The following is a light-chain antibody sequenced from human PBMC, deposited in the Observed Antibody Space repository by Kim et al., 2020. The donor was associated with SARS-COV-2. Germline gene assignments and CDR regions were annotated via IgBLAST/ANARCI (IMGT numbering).Light chain of an antibody. CDR3: QQSYSTPLIT. Sequence: SVGDRVTITCRASQSISSYLNGYQQKPGKAPKLLIYAASSLQSGVPSRFSGSGSGTDFTLTISSLQPEDFATYFCQQSYSTPLITFGQGTRLEIK. J-gene: IGKJ5*01. CDR2: AAS. V-gene: IGKV1-39*01. CDR1: QSISSY.